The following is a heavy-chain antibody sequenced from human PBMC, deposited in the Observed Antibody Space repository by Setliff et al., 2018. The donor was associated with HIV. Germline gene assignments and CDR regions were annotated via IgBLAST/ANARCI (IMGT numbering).Heavy chain of an antibody. J-gene: IGHJ3*02. CDR1: DYSISSGFY. D-gene: IGHD3-10*01. Sequence: SETLSLTCSVSDYSISSGFYWGWIRQPPGKGLEWIGSLYPGGTTNYEPSLKSRVTFSVDTSKNQFSLRLTSVTAADTAMYYCARASAERSSVRGLAIAFDIWGQGTMVTVSS. V-gene: IGHV4-38-2*02. CDR3: ARASAERSSVRGLAIAFDI. CDR2: LYPGGTT.